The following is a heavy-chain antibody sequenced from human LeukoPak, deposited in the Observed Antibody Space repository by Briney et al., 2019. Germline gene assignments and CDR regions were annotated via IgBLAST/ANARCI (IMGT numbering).Heavy chain of an antibody. D-gene: IGHD6-13*01. CDR2: ISAYNGNT. V-gene: IGHV1-18*01. CDR3: ARVPNSSSWYFYLDY. J-gene: IGHJ4*02. CDR1: GYTFTSYG. Sequence: ASVKVSCKASGYTFTSYGISWVRQAPGQGLEWMGWISAYNGNTNYAQKLQGRVTMTTDTSTSTAYMELRSLRSDDTAVYYCARVPNSSSWYFYLDYWGQGTLVTVSS.